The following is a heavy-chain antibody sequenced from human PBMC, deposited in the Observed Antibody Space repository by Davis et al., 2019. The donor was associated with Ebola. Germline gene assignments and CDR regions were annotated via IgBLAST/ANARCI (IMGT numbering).Heavy chain of an antibody. D-gene: IGHD5-12*01. V-gene: IGHV3-23*01. CDR1: GFTFSSYA. J-gene: IGHJ4*02. CDR2: ISGSGGST. Sequence: GESLKISCAASGFTFSSYAMTWVRQAPGKGLEWVSGISGSGGSTYYADSVKGRFTISRDNSKNTLYLQMNSLRAEDTAVYYCAKTSTYSGYDFYFDYWGQGTLVTVSS. CDR3: AKTSTYSGYDFYFDY.